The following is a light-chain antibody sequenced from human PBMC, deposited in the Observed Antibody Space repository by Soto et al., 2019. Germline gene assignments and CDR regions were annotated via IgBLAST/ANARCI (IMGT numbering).Light chain of an antibody. CDR3: QQYNSYPWT. V-gene: IGKV1-5*03. CDR2: KAS. CDR1: QSISSW. J-gene: IGKJ1*01. Sequence: IQMTQSPSTLSASVGDRVTITWRASQSISSWLAWYQQKPGKAPKLLIYKASSLESGVPSRFSGSGSGTEFTLTISSLQPDDFATYYCQQYNSYPWTFGQGTKVEIK.